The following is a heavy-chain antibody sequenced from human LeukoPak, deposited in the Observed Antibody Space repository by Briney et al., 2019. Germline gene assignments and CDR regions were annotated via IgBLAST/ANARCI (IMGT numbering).Heavy chain of an antibody. CDR1: GVSFSGYY. CDR2: VYRSGDT. CDR3: ARHMTPPGTRGFDY. D-gene: IGHD1/OR15-1a*01. V-gene: IGHV4-34*01. J-gene: IGHJ4*02. Sequence: SETLSLTCTVHGVSFSGYYWSWIRQPPGKGLEWIGEVYRSGDTNYNPSLESRVTITVDKSKDHVSLRLNSVTAADTAVYYCARHMTPPGTRGFDYWGQGTLVTVSS.